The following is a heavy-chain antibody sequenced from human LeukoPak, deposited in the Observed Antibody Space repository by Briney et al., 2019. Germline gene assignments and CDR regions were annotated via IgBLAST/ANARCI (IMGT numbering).Heavy chain of an antibody. Sequence: ASVKVSCKASGYTFTGYYMHWVRQAPGQGLEWMGWINPNSGGTNYAQKFQGRVTMTRDTSISTAYMELSRLRSDDTAVYYCASEFLSGWYPYYYYYYGMDVWGQGTTVTVSS. D-gene: IGHD6-19*01. CDR1: GYTFTGYY. V-gene: IGHV1-2*02. J-gene: IGHJ6*02. CDR2: INPNSGGT. CDR3: ASEFLSGWYPYYYYYYGMDV.